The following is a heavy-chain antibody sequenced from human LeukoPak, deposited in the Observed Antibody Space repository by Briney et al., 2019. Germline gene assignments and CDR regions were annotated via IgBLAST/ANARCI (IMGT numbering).Heavy chain of an antibody. J-gene: IGHJ4*02. CDR3: SRTRRGQIGWTNDY. CDR1: GFSLTTSGVG. Sequence: KGSGPTLVNPTQTLTLTCTFSGFSLTTSGVGVGWIRQPPGKALEWLALIYWDDDKRYSPSPKSRVTITKDTSKNQVVLTMTNMDPVDTATYYCSRTRRGQIGWTNDYWGQGTLVTVSS. D-gene: IGHD6-19*01. CDR2: IYWDDDK. V-gene: IGHV2-5*02.